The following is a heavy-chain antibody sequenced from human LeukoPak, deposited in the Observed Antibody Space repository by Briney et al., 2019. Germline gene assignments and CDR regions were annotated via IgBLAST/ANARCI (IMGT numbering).Heavy chain of an antibody. Sequence: ASVKVSCKASGYTFTSYGISWVRQAPGQGLEWMGWISAYSGGTNYAQKFQGRVTMTRDTSISTVYMELNRLSSDDTAVYYCARGQYYDSSAYFVWGPGTLVTVSS. J-gene: IGHJ4*02. D-gene: IGHD3-22*01. CDR1: GYTFTSYG. CDR3: ARGQYYDSSAYFV. CDR2: ISAYSGGT. V-gene: IGHV1-2*02.